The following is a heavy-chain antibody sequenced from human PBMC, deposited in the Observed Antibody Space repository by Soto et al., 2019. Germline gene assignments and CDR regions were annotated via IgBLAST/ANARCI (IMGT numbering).Heavy chain of an antibody. Sequence: GGSLRLSCVVSGFTFSSYWMGWVRQTPGKGLQWVANIKEDGSEKYYVGSVKGRCTISRDNTENSLFLHLNSLTAEDTAVYYCAKTPYEFWSGVRFDYWGQGTLVTVSS. CDR2: IKEDGSEK. D-gene: IGHD3-3*01. CDR1: GFTFSSYW. CDR3: AKTPYEFWSGVRFDY. J-gene: IGHJ4*02. V-gene: IGHV3-7*03.